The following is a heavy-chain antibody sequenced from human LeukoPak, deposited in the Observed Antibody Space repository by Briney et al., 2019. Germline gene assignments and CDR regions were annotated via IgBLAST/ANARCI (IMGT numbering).Heavy chain of an antibody. V-gene: IGHV3-48*04. CDR3: ARDNNWGFDF. D-gene: IGHD7-27*01. J-gene: IGHJ4*02. CDR2: IRGSGSGSGSGM. Sequence: GGSLRLSCAASGFVFSDYSMNWVRQAPGKGLEWVSNIRGSGSGSGSGMYYADSVKGRFTISRDIAKNSLYLQMSSLRAEDTAFYYCARDNNWGFDFWGQGALVTDSS. CDR1: GFVFSDYS.